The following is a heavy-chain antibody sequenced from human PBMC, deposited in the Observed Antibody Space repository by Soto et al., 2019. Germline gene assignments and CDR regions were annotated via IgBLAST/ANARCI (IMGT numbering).Heavy chain of an antibody. CDR3: ARFDDPTASFDY. J-gene: IGHJ4*02. CDR1: GGSISSSEYY. CDR2: ISYSGST. V-gene: IGHV4-30-4*01. Sequence: QVQLQESGPGLVKPSQTLSLTCTVSGGSISSSEYYWTWIRQPPGKGLEWIGYISYSGSTYYNPSPSSRVTISLDTTKPQFSLKLSSVTAADTAVYYCARFDDPTASFDYWGQGTLVTVSS.